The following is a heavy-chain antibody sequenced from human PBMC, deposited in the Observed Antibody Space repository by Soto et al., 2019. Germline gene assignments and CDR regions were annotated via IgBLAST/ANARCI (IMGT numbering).Heavy chain of an antibody. CDR2: IKQDGSEK. Sequence: EVQLVESGGGLVQPGGSLRLSCAASGFTFSSYWMSWVRQAPGKGLEWVANIKQDGSEKYYVDSVKGRFTISRDNAKNSRYLQMNSLRAEDTAVYYCARLWLRVSNWFDPWGQGTLVTVSS. J-gene: IGHJ5*02. CDR1: GFTFSSYW. V-gene: IGHV3-7*01. CDR3: ARLWLRVSNWFDP. D-gene: IGHD5-18*01.